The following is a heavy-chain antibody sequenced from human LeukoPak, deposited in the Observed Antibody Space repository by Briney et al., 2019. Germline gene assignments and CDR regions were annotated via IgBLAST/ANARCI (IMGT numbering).Heavy chain of an antibody. J-gene: IGHJ3*02. D-gene: IGHD2-15*01. CDR2: IYYSGST. CDR1: GGSISSYY. Sequence: SETLCLTCTVSGGSISSYYWSWIRQPPGKGLEWIGYIYYSGSTNYNPSLKSRVTISVDTSKNQFSLKLSPVTAADTAVYYCARDLLTIDAFDIWGQGTMVTVSS. CDR3: ARDLLTIDAFDI. V-gene: IGHV4-59*01.